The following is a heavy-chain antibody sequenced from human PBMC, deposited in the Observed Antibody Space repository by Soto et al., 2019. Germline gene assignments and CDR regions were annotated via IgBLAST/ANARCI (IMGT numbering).Heavy chain of an antibody. D-gene: IGHD3-10*01. J-gene: IGHJ4*02. CDR1: GFPFTTYG. CDR2: ISYDGSNK. V-gene: IGHV3-30*03. Sequence: QVQLVESGGGVVQPGRSLRLSCAASGFPFTTYGMHWVREGPGEGLGWVAVISYDGSNKYYADSVKGRFTISRDNSKNALYLQMNSLSPEDRALYYCVGGQYYFDYRRQGILVTVSS. CDR3: VGGQYYFDY.